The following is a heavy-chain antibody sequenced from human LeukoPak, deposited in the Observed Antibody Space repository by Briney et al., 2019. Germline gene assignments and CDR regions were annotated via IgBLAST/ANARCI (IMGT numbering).Heavy chain of an antibody. J-gene: IGHJ5*02. Sequence: SETLSLTCTVSGGSISSSSYYWGWIRQPPGKGLEWIGEINHSGSTNYNPSLKSRVTISVDTSKNQFSLKLSSVTAADTAVYYCARGVAVAGTRRWFDPWGQGTLVTVSS. CDR3: ARGVAVAGTRRWFDP. D-gene: IGHD6-19*01. CDR2: INHSGST. CDR1: GGSISSSSYY. V-gene: IGHV4-39*07.